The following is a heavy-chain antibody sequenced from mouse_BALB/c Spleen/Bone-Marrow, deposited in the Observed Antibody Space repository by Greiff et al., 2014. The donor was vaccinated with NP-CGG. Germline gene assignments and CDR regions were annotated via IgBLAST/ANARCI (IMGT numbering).Heavy chain of an antibody. CDR3: ATYDYGSSWGFAY. V-gene: IGHV14-3*02. J-gene: IGHJ3*01. D-gene: IGHD1-1*01. Sequence: EVQVVESGAELVKPGASVKLSCKASGFNIKDTYMHWVKQRPEQGLEWIGRIDPANGNTKYDPKFQGKATITADTSSNTAYLQLSSLTSEDTAVYYCATYDYGSSWGFAYWGQGTLVTVSS. CDR1: GFNIKDTY. CDR2: IDPANGNT.